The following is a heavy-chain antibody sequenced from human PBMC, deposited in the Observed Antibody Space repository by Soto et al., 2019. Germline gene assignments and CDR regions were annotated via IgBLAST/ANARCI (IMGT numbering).Heavy chain of an antibody. CDR1: ALTLSSCS. J-gene: IGHJ4*02. D-gene: IGHD1-26*01. V-gene: IGHV3-64D*06. CDR2: PSSRGGIT. CDR3: VKDLTPLGSQAFDS. Sequence: RRYLRLPCSASALTLSSCSMHWVRQAPGKELEYVSGPSSRGGITYDADSVKGRFTVSRDNSNNTLSLQMSSLRVEDTAVYFCVKDLTPLGSQAFDSWCVGT.